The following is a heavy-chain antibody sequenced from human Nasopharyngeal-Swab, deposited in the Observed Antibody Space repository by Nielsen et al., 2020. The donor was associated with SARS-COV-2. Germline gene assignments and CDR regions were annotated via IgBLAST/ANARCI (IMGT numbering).Heavy chain of an antibody. D-gene: IGHD5-24*01. CDR2: VNPIGSRT. Sequence: ASVKVSCKATGYTFTDYYIHWVRQAPGQGLEWIGLVNPIGSRTFYAQKFQGRVTLTSDTSTSTVYLELKSLRSEDTAVYYCARDLGDGHNSNDYWGQGTLVTVSS. CDR1: GYTFTDYY. V-gene: IGHV1-46*01. J-gene: IGHJ4*02. CDR3: ARDLGDGHNSNDY.